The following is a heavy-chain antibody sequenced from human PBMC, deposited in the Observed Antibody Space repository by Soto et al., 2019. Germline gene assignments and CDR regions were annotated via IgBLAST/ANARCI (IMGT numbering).Heavy chain of an antibody. CDR2: IKQDGSEK. D-gene: IGHD4-4*01. CDR1: GFTFSSYW. V-gene: IGHV3-7*01. J-gene: IGHJ3*02. Sequence: GGSLRLSCAASGFTFSSYWMSWVRQAPGKGLEWVANIKQDGSEKYYVDSVKGRFTISRDNYKNSLYLQMNSLRAEDTAVYYCARLGNSGAFDIWGQGTMVTVSS. CDR3: ARLGNSGAFDI.